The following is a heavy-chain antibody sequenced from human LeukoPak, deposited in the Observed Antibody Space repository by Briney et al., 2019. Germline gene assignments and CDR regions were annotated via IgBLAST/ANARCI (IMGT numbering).Heavy chain of an antibody. CDR3: TTCLHYYDSSGYYRTFEY. J-gene: IGHJ4*02. CDR2: IRSKANSYAT. CDR1: GFTFSGSA. Sequence: GGSLKLSCAASGFTFSGSAMHWVRQASGKGLEWVGRIRSKANSYATAYAASVKGRFTISRDDSKNTAYLQMNSLKTEDTAVYYCTTCLHYYDSSGYYRTFEYWGQGTLVTVSS. D-gene: IGHD3-22*01. V-gene: IGHV3-73*01.